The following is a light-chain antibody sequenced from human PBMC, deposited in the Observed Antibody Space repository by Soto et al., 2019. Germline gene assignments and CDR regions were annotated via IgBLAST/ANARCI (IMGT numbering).Light chain of an antibody. CDR2: EAS. CDR3: QQYGSSPVS. J-gene: IGKJ4*01. Sequence: EIVLIRSPATMYLSPGERATLYCRASPSVTNYLAWYQQKPGQAPRLLIYEASNRAAGIPARFSGSGSGTDFTLTISRLEPEDFVVYYCQQYGSSPVSFGGGIEVDIK. CDR1: PSVTNY. V-gene: IGKV3-20*01.